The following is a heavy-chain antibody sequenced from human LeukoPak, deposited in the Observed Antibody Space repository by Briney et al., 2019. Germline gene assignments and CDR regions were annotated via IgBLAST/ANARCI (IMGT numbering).Heavy chain of an antibody. Sequence: GESLKISCKVSGYIFTDYWIGWVRQMPGKGLEWMGIIYPGDSDARYSPSFQGQVTISADKSISTAYLQWSSLKASDTAMYYCARHYYDYVWGSYGIDYWGQGTLVTVSS. CDR2: IYPGDSDA. CDR1: GYIFTDYW. CDR3: ARHYYDYVWGSYGIDY. J-gene: IGHJ4*02. D-gene: IGHD3-16*01. V-gene: IGHV5-51*01.